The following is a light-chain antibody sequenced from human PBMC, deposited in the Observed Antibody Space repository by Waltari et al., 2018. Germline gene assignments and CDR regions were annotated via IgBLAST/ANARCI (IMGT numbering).Light chain of an antibody. J-gene: IGKJ4*01. CDR3: QHRHNWPLA. Sequence: EIVLTQSPATLFLSPGERATLSCRASQSVSSNLAWYQQKPGQAPRLLVYDASNRATGVPARFSGSGSGTDFTLIISILEPEDFAVYYCQHRHNWPLAFGGGTKVEIK. V-gene: IGKV3-11*01. CDR1: QSVSSN. CDR2: DAS.